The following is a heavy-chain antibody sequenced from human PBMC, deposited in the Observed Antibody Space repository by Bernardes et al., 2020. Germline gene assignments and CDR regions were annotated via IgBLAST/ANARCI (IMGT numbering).Heavy chain of an antibody. CDR3: ARERPYCSSTSCARGL. CDR2: IYYSGST. CDR1: GGSISSSSYY. Sequence: SETLSLTCTVSGGSISSSSYYWGWIRQPPGKGLEWIGSIYYSGSTYYNPSLKSRVTISVDTSKNQFSLKLSSVTAADTAVYYCARERPYCSSTSCARGLWGQGTLVTVSS. V-gene: IGHV4-39*02. J-gene: IGHJ4*02. D-gene: IGHD2-2*01.